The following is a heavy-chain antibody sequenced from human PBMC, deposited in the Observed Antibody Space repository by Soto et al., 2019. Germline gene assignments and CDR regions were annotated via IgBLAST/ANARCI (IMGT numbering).Heavy chain of an antibody. CDR3: ARGGEIRRVGANYFDY. Sequence: GGSLRLSCAVSGFTFSSYWMSWVRQAPGKGLEWLANIKQDGSEKYYVDSVKGRFTISRDNAKNSLYLQMNSLRAEDTAVYYCARGGEIRRVGANYFDYWGQGTLVTVSS. CDR2: IKQDGSEK. V-gene: IGHV3-7*01. J-gene: IGHJ4*02. D-gene: IGHD1-26*01. CDR1: GFTFSSYW.